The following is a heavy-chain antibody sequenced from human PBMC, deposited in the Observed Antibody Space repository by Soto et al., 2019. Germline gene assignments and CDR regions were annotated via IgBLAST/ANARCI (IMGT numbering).Heavy chain of an antibody. Sequence: PSETLSLTCTVSGDSIRGGGYYWNWIRQHPGKGLEWIGYIYYSGSTYYNPSLKSRVTISVETSKNRFSLTLTSVTAADTAVYYCARAGSNVVRGVCNWFDPWGQGTLVTVSS. J-gene: IGHJ5*02. CDR1: GDSIRGGGYY. D-gene: IGHD3-10*01. CDR2: IYYSGST. CDR3: ARAGSNVVRGVCNWFDP. V-gene: IGHV4-31*03.